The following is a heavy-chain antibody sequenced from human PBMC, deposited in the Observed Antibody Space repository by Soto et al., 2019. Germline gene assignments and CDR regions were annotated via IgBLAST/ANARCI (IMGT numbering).Heavy chain of an antibody. Sequence: PGGSLRLSCAASGFTLSSYMMHWVRQAPGKGLVWVSHINIDGSTTAYADSVKGRFTISRDNAENTLNLQMNSLRAEDTAVYYCVRPRTSSSCCRGLDIWGQGTLVTVSS. CDR3: VRPRTSSSCCRGLDI. CDR1: GFTLSSYM. CDR2: INIDGSTT. V-gene: IGHV3-74*01. J-gene: IGHJ3*02. D-gene: IGHD2-2*01.